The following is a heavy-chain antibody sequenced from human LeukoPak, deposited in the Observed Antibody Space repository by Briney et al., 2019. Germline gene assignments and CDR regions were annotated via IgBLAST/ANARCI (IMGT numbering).Heavy chain of an antibody. CDR2: ISESGDVT. Sequence: GGSLRLSCEASGFTFSNYPMSWVRQAPGRGLEWVSVISESGDVTHYADAMKGRFTISRDNSKNTLYLQMNSLRAEDTAVYYCAGSDYWGQGTLVTVSS. V-gene: IGHV3-23*01. J-gene: IGHJ4*02. CDR3: AGSDY. D-gene: IGHD3-10*01. CDR1: GFTFSNYP.